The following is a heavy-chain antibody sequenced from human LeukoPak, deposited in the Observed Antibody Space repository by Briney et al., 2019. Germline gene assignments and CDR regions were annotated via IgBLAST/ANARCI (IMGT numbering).Heavy chain of an antibody. CDR3: AREYGSGSYAPWFDP. D-gene: IGHD3-10*01. J-gene: IGHJ5*02. CDR1: GYIFTNYY. V-gene: IGHV1-46*01. CDR2: INPSGGNT. Sequence: ASVKVSCKASGYIFTNYYIHWVRQAPGQGLEYMGIINPSGGNTIYAQKFQGRVTMTRDTSTSTVYMELSSLRSEDTAVYYCAREYGSGSYAPWFDPWGQGTLVTVSS.